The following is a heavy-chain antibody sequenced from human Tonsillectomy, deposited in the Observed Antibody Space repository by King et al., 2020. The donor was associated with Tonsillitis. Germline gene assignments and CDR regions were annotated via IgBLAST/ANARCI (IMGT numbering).Heavy chain of an antibody. CDR2: IKSKTDGGTT. CDR1: GFTFSNAW. CDR3: TTDIYIAAAGTDAFDI. V-gene: IGHV3-15*01. Sequence: QLVESGGGLVKPGGSLRLSCAASGFTFSNAWMSWVRQAPGKGLEWVGRIKSKTDGGTTDYAAPVKGRFTISRDDSKNTLYLQMNSLKTEDTAVYYCTTDIYIAAAGTDAFDIWGQGTMVTVSS. J-gene: IGHJ3*02. D-gene: IGHD6-13*01.